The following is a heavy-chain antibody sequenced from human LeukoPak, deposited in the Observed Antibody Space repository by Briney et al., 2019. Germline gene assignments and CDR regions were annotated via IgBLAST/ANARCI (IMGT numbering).Heavy chain of an antibody. D-gene: IGHD2-2*02. CDR2: ISSSGTTI. V-gene: IGHV3-48*03. CDR1: GFTFSNYE. CDR3: ARDHNGPYTFDY. Sequence: PGGSLRLSCAASGFTFSNYEMNWVRQAPGKGLEWVSYISSSGTTIYYADSVKGRFPISRDNAKNSLSLQMNSLKVEDTAVYYCARDHNGPYTFDYWGQGTLVTVSS. J-gene: IGHJ4*02.